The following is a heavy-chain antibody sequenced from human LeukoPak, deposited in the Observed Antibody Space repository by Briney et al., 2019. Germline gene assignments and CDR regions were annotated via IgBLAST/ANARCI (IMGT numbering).Heavy chain of an antibody. CDR2: IYTSGST. CDR3: AGEGLRLNAFDI. J-gene: IGHJ3*02. Sequence: SETLSLTCTVSGGSISSYYWSWIRQPAGKGLEWIGRIYTSGSTNYNPSLKSRVTISVDKSKNQFSLKLSSVTAADTAVYYCAGEGLRLNAFDIWGQGTMVTVSS. V-gene: IGHV4-4*07. CDR1: GGSISSYY. D-gene: IGHD4-17*01.